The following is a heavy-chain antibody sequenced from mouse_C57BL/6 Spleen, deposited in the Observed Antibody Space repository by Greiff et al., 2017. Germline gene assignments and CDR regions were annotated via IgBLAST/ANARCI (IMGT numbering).Heavy chain of an antibody. CDR2: FHPYNDDT. CDR3: ARGGAYDYDTPYAMDY. Sequence: VQLQQSGAELVKPGASVKMSCKASGYTFTTYPIEWMKQNHGKSLEWIGNFHPYNDDTKYNEKFKGKATLTVEKSSSTVYLELSRLTSDDSAVYYCARGGAYDYDTPYAMDYWGQGTSVTVSS. V-gene: IGHV1-47*01. J-gene: IGHJ4*01. CDR1: GYTFTTYP. D-gene: IGHD2-4*01.